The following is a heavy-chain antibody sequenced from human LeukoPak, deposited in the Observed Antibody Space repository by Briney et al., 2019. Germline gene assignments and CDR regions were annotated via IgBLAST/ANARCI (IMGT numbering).Heavy chain of an antibody. Sequence: GESLKISCKASGYTFRTSWIGWVRLMPGKGLEWMAITYPGDSDTKYGPSSQGQVSISVDTFISTAYLHWSRLKASDTAIYYCVMGGYYPGYFDHWGQGTLVTVSS. CDR3: VMGGYYPGYFDH. V-gene: IGHV5-51*01. CDR1: GYTFRTSW. CDR2: TYPGDSDT. J-gene: IGHJ4*02. D-gene: IGHD3-10*01.